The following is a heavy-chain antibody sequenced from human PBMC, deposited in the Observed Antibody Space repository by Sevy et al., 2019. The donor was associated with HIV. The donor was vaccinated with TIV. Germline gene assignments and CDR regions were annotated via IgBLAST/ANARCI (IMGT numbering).Heavy chain of an antibody. D-gene: IGHD6-19*01. CDR1: GFAFGDLY. Sequence: GGSLRLSCAASGFAFGDLYMDWVRQAPGKGLEWVGRIRNKFKIYTTEYAASVKGRFTISRDDSRNSLYLQMNSLKTEYTAVYYCAAVAANKGYFDIWGRGSLVTVSS. J-gene: IGHJ2*01. CDR3: AAVAANKGYFDI. CDR2: IRNKFKIYTT. V-gene: IGHV3-72*01.